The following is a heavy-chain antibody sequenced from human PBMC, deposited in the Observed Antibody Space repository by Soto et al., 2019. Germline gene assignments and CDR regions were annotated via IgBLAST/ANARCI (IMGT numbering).Heavy chain of an antibody. CDR3: ARGYGSGSYYTSHWFDP. V-gene: IGHV4-34*01. CDR2: INHSGST. J-gene: IGHJ5*02. Sequence: SETMSLTCAVYGGSFSGYYWSWIRQPPGKGLEWIGEINHSGSTNYNPSLKSRVTISVDTSKNQFSLKLSSVTAADTAVYYCARGYGSGSYYTSHWFDPWGQGTLVTVSS. CDR1: GGSFSGYY. D-gene: IGHD3-10*01.